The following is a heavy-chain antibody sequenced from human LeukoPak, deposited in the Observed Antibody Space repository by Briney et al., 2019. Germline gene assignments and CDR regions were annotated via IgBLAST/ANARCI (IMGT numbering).Heavy chain of an antibody. D-gene: IGHD2-2*01. CDR1: GYTFTSYD. CDR3: ARKGPAAYNYYYMDV. CDR2: MNPNSGNT. V-gene: IGHV1-8*03. J-gene: IGHJ6*03. Sequence: GASVKVSCKASGYTFTSYDINWVRQATGQRPEWMGWMNPNSGNTGYAQKFQGRVTITRNTSIFTAYMELTSLTSEDTAVYYCARKGPAAYNYYYMDVWGKGTTVTVSS.